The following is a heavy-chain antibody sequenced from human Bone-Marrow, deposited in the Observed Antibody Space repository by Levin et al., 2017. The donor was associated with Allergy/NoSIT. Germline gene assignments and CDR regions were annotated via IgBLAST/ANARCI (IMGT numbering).Heavy chain of an antibody. CDR2: IIPMLGTV. J-gene: IGHJ6*02. CDR1: GDTFSRYA. Sequence: SVKVSCKISGDTFSRYALSWVRQAPGQGLEWMGGIIPMLGTVNYAQKFQARVTITADKSTNTAYMDLSSLNSDDTAVYYCARNQYSSSWYDVRDYYQGMDVWGQGTTVTVSS. CDR3: ARNQYSSSWYDVRDYYQGMDV. D-gene: IGHD6-13*01. V-gene: IGHV1-69*10.